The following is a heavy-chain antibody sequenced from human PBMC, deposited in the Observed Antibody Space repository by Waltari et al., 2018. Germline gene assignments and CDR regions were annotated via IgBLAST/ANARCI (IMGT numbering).Heavy chain of an antibody. CDR1: GFTFSTYG. V-gene: IGHV3-30*18. CDR3: AKDLSAYCGGDCLGDI. D-gene: IGHD2-21*01. CDR2: IAYDGSNK. J-gene: IGHJ3*02. Sequence: QVQLVESGGGVVQPGRSLRLSCAASGFTFSTYGMHWVRQAPGKGLEWVAIIAYDGSNKYYADSVEGRFTISRDNSKNTLYLQMNSLRAEDTAVYYCAKDLSAYCGGDCLGDIWGQGTMVTVSS.